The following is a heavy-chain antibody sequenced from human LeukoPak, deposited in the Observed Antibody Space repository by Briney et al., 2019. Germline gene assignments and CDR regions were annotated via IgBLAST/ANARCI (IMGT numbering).Heavy chain of an antibody. CDR2: ISYDGSNK. J-gene: IGHJ3*02. CDR3: AKGRYNWNYGDAFDI. Sequence: GRSLRLSCAASGFTFSSYGMHWVRQAPGKGLEWVAVISYDGSNKYYADSVKGRFTISRDNSKKTLYLQMNSLRAEDTAVYYCAKGRYNWNYGDAFDIWGQGTMVTVSS. D-gene: IGHD1-20*01. V-gene: IGHV3-30*18. CDR1: GFTFSSYG.